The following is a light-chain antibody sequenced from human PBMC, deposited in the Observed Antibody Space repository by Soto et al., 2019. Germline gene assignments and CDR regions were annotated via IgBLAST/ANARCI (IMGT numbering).Light chain of an antibody. CDR1: QGISSA. Sequence: AIQLTQSPSSLSASVGDRVTITCRASQGISSALAWYQQKPGKAPKLLIYDASSLESGVPSRCSVSGSGTGFTITISSLQPEDFATYYCQQLHSYALRFGVGNKVESK. CDR3: QQLHSYALR. V-gene: IGKV1-13*02. J-gene: IGKJ4*02. CDR2: DAS.